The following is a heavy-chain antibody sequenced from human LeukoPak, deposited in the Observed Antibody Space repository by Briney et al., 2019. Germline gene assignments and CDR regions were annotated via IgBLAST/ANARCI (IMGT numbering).Heavy chain of an antibody. J-gene: IGHJ4*02. CDR1: GGSDSSGSYY. Sequence: PSETLSLTCTVSGGSDSSGSYYWGWIRQPPGKRLEWIGSIYYSGNTYYNPSLKSRVTISIDTSKNQFSLNLNSVTAADTALYSCARHYLGGNYPDYFNHWGQGTLVTVSS. CDR2: IYYSGNT. CDR3: ARHYLGGNYPDYFNH. D-gene: IGHD1-26*01. V-gene: IGHV4-39*01.